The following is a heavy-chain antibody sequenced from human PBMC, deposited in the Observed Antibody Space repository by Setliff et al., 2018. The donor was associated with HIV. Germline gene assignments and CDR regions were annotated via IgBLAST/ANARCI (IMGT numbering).Heavy chain of an antibody. CDR3: ARESRNDFWSGYYRTFDI. D-gene: IGHD3-3*01. V-gene: IGHV4-31*03. CDR2: IYYSGST. Sequence: KASETLSLTCTVSGGSISSGGYYWSWIRQHPGKGLEWIGYIYYSGSTYYNPSLKSRVTISVDTSKNQFSLKLSSVTAADTAMYFCARESRNDFWSGYYRTFDIWGQETMVTVSS. CDR1: GGSISSGGYY. J-gene: IGHJ3*02.